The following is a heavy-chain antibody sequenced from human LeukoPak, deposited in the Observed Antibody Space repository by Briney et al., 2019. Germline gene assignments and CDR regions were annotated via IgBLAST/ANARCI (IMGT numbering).Heavy chain of an antibody. CDR1: GFTFSRYG. Sequence: GGSLRLSCAASGFTFSRYGMNWVRQAPGKGLEWVSSINNVASHIYYAESVKGRFTISRDNAKNSVSLQMNNLRAEDTAVYYCARDPTHYLRYGYFDSWGQGILVTVSS. V-gene: IGHV3-21*01. CDR3: ARDPTHYLRYGYFDS. D-gene: IGHD2/OR15-2a*01. J-gene: IGHJ4*02. CDR2: INNVASHI.